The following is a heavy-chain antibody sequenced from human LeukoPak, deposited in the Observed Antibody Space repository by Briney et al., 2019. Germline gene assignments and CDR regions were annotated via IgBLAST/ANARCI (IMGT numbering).Heavy chain of an antibody. CDR3: AKGPRRGASTVTTGVEYYYDSSTYYYGDY. V-gene: IGHV3-23*01. Sequence: GGSLRLSCAASGFTFSSYAMSWVRQAPGKGLEWVSSISATAYSTYYADSVKGRFTISRDNSKNTLYLQMNSLRAEDTAVYYCAKGPRRGASTVTTGVEYYYDSSTYYYGDYWGQGTLVTVSS. D-gene: IGHD3-22*01. CDR1: GFTFSSYA. J-gene: IGHJ4*02. CDR2: ISATAYST.